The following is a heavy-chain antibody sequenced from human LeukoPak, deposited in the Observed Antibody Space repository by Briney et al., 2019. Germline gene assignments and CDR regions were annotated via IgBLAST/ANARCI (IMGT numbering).Heavy chain of an antibody. D-gene: IGHD3-10*01. CDR3: ARVYYGSGSLHYYYYYMDV. CDR2: TYSGGRT. CDR1: GFTFRTYG. V-gene: IGHV3-53*01. J-gene: IGHJ6*03. Sequence: GGSLRLSCAASGFTFRTYGMSWVRQAPGKGLEWVSVTYSGGRTYYEDSVKGRFTISRDNSKNTLYLQMNSLRAEDTAVYYCARVYYGSGSLHYYYYYMDVWGKGTTVTISS.